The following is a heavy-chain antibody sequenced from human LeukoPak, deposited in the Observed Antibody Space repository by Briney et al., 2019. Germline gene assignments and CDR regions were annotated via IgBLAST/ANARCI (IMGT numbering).Heavy chain of an antibody. CDR2: ISAYNGNT. D-gene: IGHD3-10*01. V-gene: IGHV1-18*01. J-gene: IGHJ4*02. CDR1: GDTFNNYN. Sequence: WASVKVSCKASGDTFNNYNVNWVRQAPGQGLEWMGWISAYNGNTNYAQKLQGRVTMTTDTSTSTAYMELRSLRSDDTAVYYCARDERGSGSYSDWGQGTLVTVSS. CDR3: ARDERGSGSYSD.